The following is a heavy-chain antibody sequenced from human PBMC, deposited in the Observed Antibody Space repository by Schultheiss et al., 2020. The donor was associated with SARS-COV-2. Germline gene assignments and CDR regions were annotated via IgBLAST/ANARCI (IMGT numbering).Heavy chain of an antibody. Sequence: GESLKISCVASGFTFSNAWMSWVRQAPGKGLEWVSVISQSGTTNYADSVKGRFTISRDVSENTLYLHMNSLKAGDTAVYYCAKDLHWYGMDVWGQGTTVTVSS. CDR1: GFTFSNAW. D-gene: IGHD1-1*01. CDR2: ISQSGTT. V-gene: IGHV3-53*01. CDR3: AKDLHWYGMDV. J-gene: IGHJ6*02.